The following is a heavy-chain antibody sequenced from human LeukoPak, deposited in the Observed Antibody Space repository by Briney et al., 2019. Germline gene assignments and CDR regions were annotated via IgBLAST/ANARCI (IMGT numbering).Heavy chain of an antibody. V-gene: IGHV1-46*01. CDR1: GYTFTSYY. CDR2: INPSGGST. Sequence: ASVRVSCKASGYTFTSYYMHWVRQAPGQGLEWMGIINPSGGSTSYAQKFQGRVTMTRDTSTSTVYMELSSLRSEDTAVYYCARAFPDCYDSSGYYPYYYYYMDVWGKGTTVTVSS. CDR3: ARAFPDCYDSSGYYPYYYYYMDV. J-gene: IGHJ6*03. D-gene: IGHD3-22*01.